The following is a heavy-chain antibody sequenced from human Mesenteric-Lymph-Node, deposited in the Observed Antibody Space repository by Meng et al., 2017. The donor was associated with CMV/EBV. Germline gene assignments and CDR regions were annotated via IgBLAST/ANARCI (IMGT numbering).Heavy chain of an antibody. D-gene: IGHD5/OR15-5a*01. CDR1: GFTLSRFW. CDR3: ARSSYSLSSGGDY. Sequence: GESLKISCGASGFTLSRFWMSWVRQAPGKGLEWVANIKEDGSEKYYVGSVKGRFTISRDNAKNSLYLQMNSLRAEDTAVYYCARSSYSLSSGGDYWGQGTLVTVSS. CDR2: IKEDGSEK. J-gene: IGHJ4*02. V-gene: IGHV3-7*01.